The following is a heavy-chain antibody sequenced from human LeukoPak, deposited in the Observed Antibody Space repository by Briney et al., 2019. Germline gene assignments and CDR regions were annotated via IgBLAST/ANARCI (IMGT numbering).Heavy chain of an antibody. Sequence: GGSLRLSCAVSGFTFISYTMHWVRQAPGKGLEWVALTSSDGNKYFADSVQGRFTISRDNSRNTVYLQLASLRPDDTAVYYCARERGIRALYFDTWGQGTLVTVSS. CDR1: GFTFISYT. J-gene: IGHJ4*02. CDR3: ARERGIRALYFDT. CDR2: TSSDGNK. V-gene: IGHV3-30*04. D-gene: IGHD3-16*01.